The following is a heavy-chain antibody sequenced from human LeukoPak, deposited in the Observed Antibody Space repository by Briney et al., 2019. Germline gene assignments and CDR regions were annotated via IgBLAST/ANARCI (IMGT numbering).Heavy chain of an antibody. CDR2: IYHSGST. CDR3: ARWGLLNYDSKGDAFDI. Sequence: PSETLSLTCTVSGDSISNSRYYWGWIRQPPGKGLEWIGYIYHSGSTYYNPSLKSRVTISVDRSKNQFSLKLSSVTAADTAVYYCARWGLLNYDSKGDAFDIWGQGTMVTVSS. D-gene: IGHD3-22*01. J-gene: IGHJ3*02. CDR1: GDSISNSRYY. V-gene: IGHV4-39*07.